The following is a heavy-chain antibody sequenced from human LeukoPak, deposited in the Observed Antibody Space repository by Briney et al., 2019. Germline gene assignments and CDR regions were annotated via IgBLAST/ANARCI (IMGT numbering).Heavy chain of an antibody. J-gene: IGHJ5*02. CDR1: GGYIITSGHY. CDR2: VYYTGVT. CDR3: ARERSSSGGHNWFDP. Sequence: PSETLSLTCTVSGGYIITSGHYWGWIRQPPGKGLEWIGSVYYTGVTSTNPFFRSRMSISVDMSKNQFSLNLTSVTAADAAVYYCARERSSSGGHNWFDPWGQGTLVTVSS. V-gene: IGHV4-39*07. D-gene: IGHD4-23*01.